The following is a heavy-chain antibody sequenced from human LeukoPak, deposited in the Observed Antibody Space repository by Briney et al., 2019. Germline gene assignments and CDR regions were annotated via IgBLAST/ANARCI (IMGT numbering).Heavy chain of an antibody. Sequence: SVKVSCKASGGTFSSYAISWVRQAPGQGLEWMGGIIPTFGTANYAQKFQGRVTITADESTSTAYMELSSLRSEDTAVYYCARRVRGGYSYGDYYYGMDVWGKGTTVTVSS. CDR1: GGTFSSYA. CDR3: ARRVRGGYSYGDYYYGMDV. J-gene: IGHJ6*04. V-gene: IGHV1-69*01. D-gene: IGHD5-18*01. CDR2: IIPTFGTA.